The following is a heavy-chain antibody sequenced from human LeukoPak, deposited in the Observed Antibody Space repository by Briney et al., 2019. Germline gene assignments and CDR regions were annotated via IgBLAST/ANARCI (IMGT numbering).Heavy chain of an antibody. D-gene: IGHD2-2*01. V-gene: IGHV1-2*02. Sequence: ASVKVSCKTSGYTFTGYYMHWVRQAPGQGLEWMGWINPNSGGTNYAQKFQGRVTMTRDTSISTAYMELSRLRSDDTAVYYCARGVAVPAAIIGYWGQGTLVTVSS. CDR1: GYTFTGYY. CDR3: ARGVAVPAAIIGY. CDR2: INPNSGGT. J-gene: IGHJ4*02.